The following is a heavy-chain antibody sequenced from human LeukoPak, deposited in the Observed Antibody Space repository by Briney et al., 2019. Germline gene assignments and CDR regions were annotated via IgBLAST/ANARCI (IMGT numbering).Heavy chain of an antibody. J-gene: IGHJ1*01. CDR1: GYSFTSYW. CDR2: IYPGDSDT. Sequence: GESLKISCKGSGYSFTSYWIGWVRQMPGKGLEWMGIIYPGDSDTRYSPSFQGQVTISADKSISTAYLQWSSLKASDTAMYYRASTGCSGGSCYSIYFQHWGQGTLVTVSS. V-gene: IGHV5-51*01. CDR3: ASTGCSGGSCYSIYFQH. D-gene: IGHD2-15*01.